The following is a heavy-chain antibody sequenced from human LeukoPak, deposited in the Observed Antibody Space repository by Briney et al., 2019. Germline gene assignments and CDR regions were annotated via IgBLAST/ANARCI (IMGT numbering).Heavy chain of an antibody. D-gene: IGHD6-13*01. CDR2: ITTGSSYI. J-gene: IGHJ4*02. CDR3: ALEGFSSWFSFDT. CDR1: GFTVSNIF. V-gene: IGHV3-21*01. Sequence: PGGSLRLSCAASGFTVSNIFMNWVRQAPGKGLECVSSITTGSSYIYYADSLKGRFSISRDNAKNSLYLQMNSLRAEDTAVYYCALEGFSSWFSFDTWGQGTLVTVSS.